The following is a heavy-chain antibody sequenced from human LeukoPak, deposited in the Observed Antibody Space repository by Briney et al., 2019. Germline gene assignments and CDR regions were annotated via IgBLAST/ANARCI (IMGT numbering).Heavy chain of an antibody. V-gene: IGHV3-74*01. CDR1: GFTFSSYW. CDR2: TNSDGSST. Sequence: GGSLRLSCAASGFTFSSYWMHWVRQAPEKGLVWVSRTNSDGSSTSYADSVKGRFTISRDNAKNSLYLQMNSLRAEDTAVYYCARRNVVVVAATARYYYYYMDVWGKGTTVTVSS. J-gene: IGHJ6*03. D-gene: IGHD2-15*01. CDR3: ARRNVVVVAATARYYYYYMDV.